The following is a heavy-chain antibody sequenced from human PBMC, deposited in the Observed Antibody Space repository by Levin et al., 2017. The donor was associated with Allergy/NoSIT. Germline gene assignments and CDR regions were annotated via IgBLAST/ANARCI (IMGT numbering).Heavy chain of an antibody. CDR3: AKDRYYDSSGYSPDAFDI. CDR2: ISYDGSNK. Sequence: GGSLRLSCAASGFTFSSYGMHWVRQAPGKGLEWVAVISYDGSNKYYADSVKGRFTISRDNSKNTLYLQMNSLRAEDTAVYYCAKDRYYDSSGYSPDAFDIWGQGTMVTVSS. V-gene: IGHV3-30*18. D-gene: IGHD3-22*01. CDR1: GFTFSSYG. J-gene: IGHJ3*02.